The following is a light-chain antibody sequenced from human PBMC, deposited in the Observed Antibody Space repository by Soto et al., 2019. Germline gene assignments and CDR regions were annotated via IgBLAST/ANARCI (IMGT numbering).Light chain of an antibody. CDR1: SSDVGGYNY. CDR3: CSYAGRYTYV. J-gene: IGLJ1*01. Sequence: LTQPRSVSGSPGQSVTISCTGASSDVGGYNYVSWYQQHPGKAPKLMIYDVSKRPSGVPDRFSGSKSGNTASLTISGLQTEDEADYYCCSYAGRYTYVFGTGTKVTVL. V-gene: IGLV2-11*01. CDR2: DVS.